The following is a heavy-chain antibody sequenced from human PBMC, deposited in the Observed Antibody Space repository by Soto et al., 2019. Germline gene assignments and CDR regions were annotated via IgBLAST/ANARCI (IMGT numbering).Heavy chain of an antibody. D-gene: IGHD1-1*01. CDR2: ISGAGHTI. J-gene: IGHJ5*02. V-gene: IGHV3-48*02. CDR3: AIDMSGWTGTGWFDP. CDR1: GYTFTGYG. Sequence: EVQLVASGGGLVQPGGSLRLSCAASGYTFTGYGMNWVRQAPGKGLEWISYISGAGHTIYYADSVKGRFTVSRDSATNSVYLQVSSLRDDDTAIYYCAIDMSGWTGTGWFDPWGQGTLVTVTS.